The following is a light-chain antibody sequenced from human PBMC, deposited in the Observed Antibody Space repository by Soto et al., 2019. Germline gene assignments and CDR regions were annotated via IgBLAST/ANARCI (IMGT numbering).Light chain of an antibody. CDR3: QQFGSSLPWT. CDR1: QSVTSTY. Sequence: EIVLTRSPGTLSLSPGERATLSCRASQSVTSTYLAWYQQKPGQAPRLLIYGASSRATGIPDRFSGSGSGTDFTLIISRLEPEDFAVYYCQQFGSSLPWTFGQGTKVDIK. J-gene: IGKJ1*01. V-gene: IGKV3-20*01. CDR2: GAS.